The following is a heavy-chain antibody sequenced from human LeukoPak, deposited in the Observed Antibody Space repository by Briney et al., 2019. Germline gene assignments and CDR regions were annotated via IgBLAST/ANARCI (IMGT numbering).Heavy chain of an antibody. CDR2: ISGSGGST. J-gene: IGHJ4*02. V-gene: IGHV3-23*01. Sequence: GGSLRLSCADSGFTFRGYGMSWGRQAPGKGLEWVSAISGSGGSTYYADSVKGRFTISRDNIKNTLYLQMNSLRAEDTALYYCAKKEQWLALYYFDDWGQGTLVTVSS. D-gene: IGHD6-19*01. CDR1: GFTFRGYG. CDR3: AKKEQWLALYYFDD.